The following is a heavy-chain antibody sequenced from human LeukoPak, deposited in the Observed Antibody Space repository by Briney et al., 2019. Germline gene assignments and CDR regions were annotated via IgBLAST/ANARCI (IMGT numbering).Heavy chain of an antibody. CDR2: ISNDERNK. CDR3: ARDQGWELVESWWGAFDI. V-gene: IGHV3-30*04. CDR1: GFTFTNFA. D-gene: IGHD1-26*01. J-gene: IGHJ3*02. Sequence: PGGSLRLSCAASGFTFTNFAMHWVRQAPGKGLEWVAVISNDERNKYYADSVKGRFTISRDNSKNTLYLQMNSLRAEDTAVYYCARDQGWELVESWWGAFDIWGQGTMVTVSS.